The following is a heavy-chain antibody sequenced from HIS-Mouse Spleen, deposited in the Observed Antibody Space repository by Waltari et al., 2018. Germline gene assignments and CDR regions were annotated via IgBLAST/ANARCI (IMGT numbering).Heavy chain of an antibody. CDR2: IWYDGSNK. CDR1: GFTFSSYG. V-gene: IGHV3-33*01. D-gene: IGHD3-10*01. J-gene: IGHJ3*02. Sequence: QVQLVESGGGVVQPGRSLRLSCAASGFTFSSYGIHWVRQAPGKGWEWVAVIWYDGSNKYYADSVKGRFTISRDNSKNTLDLQMNSLRAEDTAVYYCASISLWGGPVDIWGQGTMVTVSS. CDR3: ASISLWGGPVDI.